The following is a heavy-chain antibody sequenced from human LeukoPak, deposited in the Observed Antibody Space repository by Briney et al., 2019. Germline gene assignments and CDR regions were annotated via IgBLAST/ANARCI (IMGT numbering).Heavy chain of an antibody. J-gene: IGHJ5*02. V-gene: IGHV4-59*01. Sequence: PSETLSLTCTVSGGSISSYYWSWIRQPLGKGLEWIGYIYYSGSTNYNPSLKSRVTISVDTSKNQFSLKLSSVTAADTAVYYCAREIWQQHLLAGFDPWGQGTLVTVSS. D-gene: IGHD6-13*01. CDR2: IYYSGST. CDR3: AREIWQQHLLAGFDP. CDR1: GGSISSYY.